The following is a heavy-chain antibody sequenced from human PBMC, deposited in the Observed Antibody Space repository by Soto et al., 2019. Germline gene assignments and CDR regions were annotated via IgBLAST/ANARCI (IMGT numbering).Heavy chain of an antibody. CDR3: ARGRYGDY. V-gene: IGHV1-18*01. Sequence: QIHLVQSGAEVKKPGASVKVSCKGSGYGFTTYGITWVRQAHGQGLEWMAWISAHNDNTNYAQKLQGRATVTRDTSTSTAYMELRSLRSDDTAVYYCARGRYGDYWGQGALVTVSS. D-gene: IGHD1-1*01. CDR2: ISAHNDNT. CDR1: GYGFTTYG. J-gene: IGHJ4*02.